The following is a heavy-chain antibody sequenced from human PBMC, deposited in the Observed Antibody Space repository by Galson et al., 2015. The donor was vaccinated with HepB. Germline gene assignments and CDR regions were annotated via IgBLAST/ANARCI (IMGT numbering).Heavy chain of an antibody. CDR1: GGTFSSYA. D-gene: IGHD1-26*01. J-gene: IGHJ5*02. V-gene: IGHV1-69*13. Sequence: SVKVSCKASGGTFSSYAISWVRQAPGQGLEWMGGIIPIFGTANYAQKFQGRVTITADESTSTAYMELSSLRSEDTAVYYCARKREHRPTQGGWFDPWGQGTLVTVSS. CDR2: IIPIFGTA. CDR3: ARKREHRPTQGGWFDP.